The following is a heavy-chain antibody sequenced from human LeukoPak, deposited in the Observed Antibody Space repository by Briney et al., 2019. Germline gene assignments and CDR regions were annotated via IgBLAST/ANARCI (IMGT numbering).Heavy chain of an antibody. Sequence: GGSLRLSCAASGFTFSSYVMHWVRQAPGKGLEWVAIISYDGSNEYYADSVKGRFTISRDNAKNSLYLQMNSLRAEDTALYYCAKGGDYEAFDIWGQGTMVTVSS. D-gene: IGHD4-17*01. CDR2: ISYDGSNE. CDR1: GFTFSSYV. J-gene: IGHJ3*02. V-gene: IGHV3-30*04. CDR3: AKGGDYEAFDI.